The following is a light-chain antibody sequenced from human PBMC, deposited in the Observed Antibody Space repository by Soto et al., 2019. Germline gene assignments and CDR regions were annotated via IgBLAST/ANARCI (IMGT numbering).Light chain of an antibody. CDR1: QSISSY. CDR2: AAS. Sequence: DIQMTQSPSSLSASVGDRVTITCRASQSISSYLNWYQQKPGKAPKLLIYAASSLQSGVPSRFSGSGSGTDFTLTISSLQPEDFATYYCLQDYNYPLTFGQGTKVEI. J-gene: IGKJ1*01. CDR3: LQDYNYPLT. V-gene: IGKV1-39*01.